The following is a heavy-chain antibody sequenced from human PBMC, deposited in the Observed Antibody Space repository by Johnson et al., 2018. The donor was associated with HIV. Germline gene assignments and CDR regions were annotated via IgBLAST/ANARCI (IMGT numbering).Heavy chain of an antibody. CDR1: GFSVSDNY. CDR2: IYSGGST. V-gene: IGHV3-53*01. CDR3: ARGVATIGTMGDGFDI. D-gene: IGHD5-12*01. Sequence: VQLVESGGGLIHPGGSLRLSCVASGFSVSDNYMNWVRQAPGKGLEWVSVIYSGGSTYYPGSVKGRFTISRANGKNSLYIQMNSLRAGDTAVYYCARGVATIGTMGDGFDIWGQGTMVTVSS. J-gene: IGHJ3*02.